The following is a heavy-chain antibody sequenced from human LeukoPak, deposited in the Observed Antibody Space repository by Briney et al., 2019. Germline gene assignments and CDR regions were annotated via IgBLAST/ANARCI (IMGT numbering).Heavy chain of an antibody. CDR2: ISWNSGSI. CDR1: GFTFDDYA. Sequence: GGSLRLSCAASGFTFDDYAMHWVRQAPGKGLEWVSGISWNSGSIGYADSVKGRFTISRDNAKNSLYLQMNSVRDEGTALYYCAKDIGGYMDVWGKGTTVTIS. CDR3: AKDIGGYMDV. D-gene: IGHD3-10*01. J-gene: IGHJ6*03. V-gene: IGHV3-9*01.